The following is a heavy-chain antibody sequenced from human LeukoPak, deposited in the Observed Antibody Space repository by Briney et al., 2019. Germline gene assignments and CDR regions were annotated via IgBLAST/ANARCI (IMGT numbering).Heavy chain of an antibody. J-gene: IGHJ4*02. CDR3: ASTTPGGVWCGYLPNDY. D-gene: IGHD3-3*01. CDR1: GGSISSRLYY. V-gene: IGHV4-39*01. CDR2: IYYSGST. Sequence: SETLSLTCTVSGGSISSRLYYWGWIRQPPEKGLEWIGSIYYSGSTYYNPSLKSRVTISVHTSKNQFSLKLSSVTAADTAVYYCASTTPGGVWCGYLPNDYWGQGTLVTVSS.